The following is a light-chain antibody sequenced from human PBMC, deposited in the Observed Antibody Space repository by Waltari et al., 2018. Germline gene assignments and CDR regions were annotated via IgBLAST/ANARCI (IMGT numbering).Light chain of an antibody. CDR2: AAS. V-gene: IGKV1-27*01. CDR1: QGISNY. CDR3: QKYNSAPPHT. J-gene: IGKJ2*01. Sequence: DIQMTQSPSPLSASVGDRVTITCRASQGISNYLAWYQQKPGNVPKLLIYAASTLQSGVPSRFSGSGSGTDFTLTISSLQPEDVATYYCQKYNSAPPHTFGQGTKLEIK.